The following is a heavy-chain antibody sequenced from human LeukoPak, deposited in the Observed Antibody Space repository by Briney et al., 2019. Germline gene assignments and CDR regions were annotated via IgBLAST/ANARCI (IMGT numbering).Heavy chain of an antibody. Sequence: SVKVSCKASGGTFSSYAISWVRQAPGQGLEWMGGIIPIFGTANYAQKFQGRVTITTDESTSTAYMELSSLRSKDTAVYYCARAYCSSTSCYKNWFDPWGQGTLVTVSS. J-gene: IGHJ5*02. V-gene: IGHV1-69*05. D-gene: IGHD2-2*02. CDR2: IIPIFGTA. CDR3: ARAYCSSTSCYKNWFDP. CDR1: GGTFSSYA.